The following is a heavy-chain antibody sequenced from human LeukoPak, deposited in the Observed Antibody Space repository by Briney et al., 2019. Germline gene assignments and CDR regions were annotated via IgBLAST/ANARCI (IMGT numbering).Heavy chain of an antibody. J-gene: IGHJ5*02. Sequence: ASVKVSCKASGYTFTGYYMHWVRQAPGQGLEWMGWINPNSGGTNYAQKFQGRVTMTRDTSISTAYMELSRLRSDDTAVCYCARDQSIAVAGTLKVGFDPWGQGTLVTVSS. V-gene: IGHV1-2*02. CDR1: GYTFTGYY. CDR3: ARDQSIAVAGTLKVGFDP. D-gene: IGHD6-19*01. CDR2: INPNSGGT.